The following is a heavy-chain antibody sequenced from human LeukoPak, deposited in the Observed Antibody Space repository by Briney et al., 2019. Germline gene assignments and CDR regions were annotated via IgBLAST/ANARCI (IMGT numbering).Heavy chain of an antibody. CDR2: ISYDGSNK. V-gene: IGHV3-30*04. Sequence: PGRSLRLSCAASGFTFSSYAMHWVRQAPGKGLEWVAVISYDGSNKYYADSVKGRFTISRDNSKNTLYLQMNSLRAEDTAVYYCARENYYDSSGYYGAFDYWGQGTLVTVSS. CDR3: ARENYYDSSGYYGAFDY. J-gene: IGHJ4*02. CDR1: GFTFSSYA. D-gene: IGHD3-22*01.